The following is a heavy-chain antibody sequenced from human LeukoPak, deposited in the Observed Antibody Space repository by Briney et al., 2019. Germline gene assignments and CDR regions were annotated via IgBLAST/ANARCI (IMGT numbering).Heavy chain of an antibody. CDR3: ARDSGSGWYDWFDP. CDR1: GGSISSYY. CDR2: ISYSGST. Sequence: KPSETLSLTCTVSGGSISSYYWSWIRQPPGKGLEWIGYISYSGSTNYNPSLKSRVTISVDTSKNQFSLKLSSVTAADTAVYYCARDSGSGWYDWFDPWGQGTLVTVSS. J-gene: IGHJ5*02. V-gene: IGHV4-59*12. D-gene: IGHD6-19*01.